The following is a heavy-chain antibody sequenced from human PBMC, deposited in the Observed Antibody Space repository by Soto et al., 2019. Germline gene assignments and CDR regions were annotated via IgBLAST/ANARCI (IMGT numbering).Heavy chain of an antibody. CDR1: GDSITSNSYF. CDR2: IYYSGTT. Sequence: SETLSLTCTVSGDSITSNSYFWAWIRQPPGKGLKWIGSIYYSGTTYYNPSLKSRVTISVDRSKNQFSLKLSSVTAADTAVYYCARGIEGWYQGRYYYGMDVWGQGTTVTVSS. J-gene: IGHJ6*02. CDR3: ARGIEGWYQGRYYYGMDV. V-gene: IGHV4-39*07. D-gene: IGHD6-19*01.